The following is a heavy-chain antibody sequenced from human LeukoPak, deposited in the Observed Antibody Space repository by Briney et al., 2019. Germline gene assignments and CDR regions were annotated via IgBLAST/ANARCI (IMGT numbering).Heavy chain of an antibody. CDR1: GYTFTSYY. D-gene: IGHD6-19*01. V-gene: IGHV1-46*01. CDR2: INPSGGST. Sequence: ASVKVSCKASGYTFTSYYMHWVRQAPGQGLEWMGIINPSGGSTSYAQKFQGRVTMTRDTSTSTVYMELSSLRSEDTAVYYCAREAIAVAGTSPLYYFDYWGQGTLATVSS. CDR3: AREAIAVAGTSPLYYFDY. J-gene: IGHJ4*02.